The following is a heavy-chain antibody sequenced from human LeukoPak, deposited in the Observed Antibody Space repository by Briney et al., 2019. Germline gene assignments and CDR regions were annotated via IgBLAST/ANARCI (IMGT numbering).Heavy chain of an antibody. CDR2: IYYSGST. V-gene: IGHV4-59*01. J-gene: IGHJ5*02. CDR3: ARTGNYYDSSGYPDWFDP. D-gene: IGHD3-22*01. CDR1: GGSIRSYY. Sequence: PSETLSLTCTVSGGSIRSYYWSWIRQPPGKGLEWIGYIYYSGSTNYNPSLKSRVTISVDTSKNQFSLKLSSVTAADTAVYYCARTGNYYDSSGYPDWFDPWGQGTLVTGSS.